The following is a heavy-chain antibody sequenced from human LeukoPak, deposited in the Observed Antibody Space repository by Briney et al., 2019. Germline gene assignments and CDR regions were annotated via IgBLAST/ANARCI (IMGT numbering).Heavy chain of an antibody. D-gene: IGHD3-10*01. Sequence: ASVKVSCKASGYTFTGDYMHWVRQAPGQGLEWMGWINPNSGGTNYAQKFQGRVTMTRDTSISTAYMELRSLRSDDTAVYYCARAGSYFPRLFDYWGQGTLVTVSS. J-gene: IGHJ4*02. V-gene: IGHV1-2*02. CDR1: GYTFTGDY. CDR2: INPNSGGT. CDR3: ARAGSYFPRLFDY.